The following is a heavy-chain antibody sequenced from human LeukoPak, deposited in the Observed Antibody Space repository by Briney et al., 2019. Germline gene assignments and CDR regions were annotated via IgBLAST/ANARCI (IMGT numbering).Heavy chain of an antibody. D-gene: IGHD2-15*01. CDR2: IIPILGIA. J-gene: IGHJ4*02. CDR3: ARVGAAATQYYFDY. V-gene: IGHV1-69*04. CDR1: GGTFSSYA. Sequence: ASVKVSCKASGGTFSSYAISWVRQAPGQGLEWMGRIIPILGIANYAQKFQGRVPITADKSTSTAYMELSSLRSEDTAVYYCARVGAAATQYYFDYWGQGTLVTVSS.